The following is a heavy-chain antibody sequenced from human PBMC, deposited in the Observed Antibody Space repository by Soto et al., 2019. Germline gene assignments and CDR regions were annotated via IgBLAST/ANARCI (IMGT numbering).Heavy chain of an antibody. Sequence: SETLSLTCTVSGDSISSSYWSWIRQSPGKGLEWIGYIYYSGFTNYNPSLKSRVTISVDTSKNQFSLKLSSVTAADTAVFYCAKNWNWGSLVHWGQGTLVTVSS. CDR2: IYYSGFT. V-gene: IGHV4-59*01. D-gene: IGHD7-27*01. J-gene: IGHJ4*02. CDR3: AKNWNWGSLVH. CDR1: GDSISSSY.